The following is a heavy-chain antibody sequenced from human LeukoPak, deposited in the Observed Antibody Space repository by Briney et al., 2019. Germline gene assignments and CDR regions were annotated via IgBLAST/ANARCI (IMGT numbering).Heavy chain of an antibody. J-gene: IGHJ2*01. CDR2: IRYDGSNK. Sequence: GGSLRLSCAASGFTFSSYGMHWVRQAPGKGLEWVAFIRYDGSNKYYADSVKGRFTISRDNSKNTLYLQMNSLRAEDTAVYYCAKGLTGDTAMVGNWYFDLWGRGTLVTVSS. V-gene: IGHV3-30*02. CDR1: GFTFSSYG. CDR3: AKGLTGDTAMVGNWYFDL. D-gene: IGHD5-18*01.